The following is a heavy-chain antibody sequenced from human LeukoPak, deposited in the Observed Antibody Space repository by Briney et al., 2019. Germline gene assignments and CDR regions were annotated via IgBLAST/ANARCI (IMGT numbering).Heavy chain of an antibody. D-gene: IGHD6-13*01. Sequence: PSETLSLTCTVSGGSINDHYWSWVRQSPAKGLERSGYVFNGGVTNYNPTLKRRVSMSLDTSRNQFSLRLSSVTAADTAIYYCASRPAGSTWYGVFDFWSQGTLVTVSS. CDR1: GGSINDHY. J-gene: IGHJ4*02. V-gene: IGHV4-59*11. CDR2: VFNGGVT. CDR3: ASRPAGSTWYGVFDF.